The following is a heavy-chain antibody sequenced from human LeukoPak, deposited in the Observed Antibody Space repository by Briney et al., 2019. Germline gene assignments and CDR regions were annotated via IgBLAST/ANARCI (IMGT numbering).Heavy chain of an antibody. V-gene: IGHV4-4*02. D-gene: IGHD1-1*01. Sequence: SETLSLTCAVSGGSISSTNWWSWVRQPPGKGLEWIGEINHSGSTNYNPSLKSRVTISVDTSKNQFSLKLSSVTAADTAVYYCAGSKGVSGTFDYWGQGTLVTVSS. J-gene: IGHJ4*02. CDR2: INHSGST. CDR1: GGSISSTNW. CDR3: AGSKGVSGTFDY.